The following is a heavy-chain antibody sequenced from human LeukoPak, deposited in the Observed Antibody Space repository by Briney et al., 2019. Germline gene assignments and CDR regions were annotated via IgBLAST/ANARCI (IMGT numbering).Heavy chain of an antibody. CDR1: GFTFSSYW. J-gene: IGHJ4*02. CDR2: IKQDGSEK. D-gene: IGHD4/OR15-4a*01. Sequence: GGSLRLSCAASGFTFSSYWMSWVRQAPGKGLEWVANIKQDGSEKYYVDSVKGRFTISRENAKNSLYLQMNSLRAEDTAVYYCARLTTIAGLSFDGWGQGTLVTVSS. V-gene: IGHV3-7*01. CDR3: ARLTTIAGLSFDG.